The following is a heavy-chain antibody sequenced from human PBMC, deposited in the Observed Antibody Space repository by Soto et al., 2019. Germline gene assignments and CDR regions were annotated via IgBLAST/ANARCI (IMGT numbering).Heavy chain of an antibody. J-gene: IGHJ6*03. CDR1: GGSFSGYY. CDR3: ARGSTGSNSFGYYYYMDV. V-gene: IGHV4-34*01. D-gene: IGHD1-7*01. Sequence: QVQLQQWGAGLLKPSETLSLTCAVYGGSFSGYYWSWIRQPPGQRLEWMGEINHSGSTNYNPSLKSRVTISVDTSKNQFSLKLSSVTAADTAVYYCARGSTGSNSFGYYYYMDVWGKGTTVTVSS. CDR2: INHSGST.